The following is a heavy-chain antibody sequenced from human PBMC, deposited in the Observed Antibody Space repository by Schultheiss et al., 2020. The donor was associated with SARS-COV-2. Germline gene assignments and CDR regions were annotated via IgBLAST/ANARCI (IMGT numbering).Heavy chain of an antibody. J-gene: IGHJ4*02. Sequence: SQTLSPTCAVYGGSFSGYYWSWIRQPPGKGLEWIGEINHSGSTNYNPSLKSRVTISLDTSKNQFSLKLSSVTAADAAVYYCARGETPVWFGDLTTSHFDYWGQGILVTVSS. CDR1: GGSFSGYY. D-gene: IGHD3-10*01. CDR2: INHSGST. CDR3: ARGETPVWFGDLTTSHFDY. V-gene: IGHV4-34*01.